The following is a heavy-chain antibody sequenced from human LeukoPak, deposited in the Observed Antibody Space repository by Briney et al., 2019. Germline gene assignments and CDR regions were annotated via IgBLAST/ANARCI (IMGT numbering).Heavy chain of an antibody. D-gene: IGHD2-2*01. CDR2: ISTYNGNT. V-gene: IGHV1-18*04. CDR3: TRDLEHCRNIICSNSAY. J-gene: IGHJ4*02. Sequence: ASVKVSCKGSGYNFDRYGVNWVRQAPGQGLEWVGWISTYNGNTFYAQKFEGRVTMTTDTSTNTVYMDLRSLRSDDTAVYYCTRDLEHCRNIICSNSAYWGQGTLVTVSS. CDR1: GYNFDRYG.